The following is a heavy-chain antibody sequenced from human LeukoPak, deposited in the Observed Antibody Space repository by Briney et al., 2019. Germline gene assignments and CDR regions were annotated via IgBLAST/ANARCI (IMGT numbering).Heavy chain of an antibody. CDR1: GYTFTSYG. CDR2: ISAYNGNT. D-gene: IGHD1-26*01. CDR3: PREVVGPNRVDY. Sequence: ASVKVSCKASGYTFTSYGISGVRQAPGQGLEWMGWISAYNGNTNYAQKLQGRVTMTTDTSTSTAYMELRSLISDDTAAFYCPREVVGPNRVDYWGQGTMVTVSS. J-gene: IGHJ4*02. V-gene: IGHV1-18*01.